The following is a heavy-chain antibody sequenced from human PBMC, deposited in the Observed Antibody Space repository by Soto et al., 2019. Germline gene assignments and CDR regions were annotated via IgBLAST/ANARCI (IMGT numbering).Heavy chain of an antibody. V-gene: IGHV3-21*01. CDR2: ISSSSSYI. CDR1: GFTFSSYS. CDR3: ARDTQPIYSSGWYLNY. D-gene: IGHD6-19*01. J-gene: IGHJ4*02. Sequence: GGSLRLSCAASGFTFSSYSMNWVRQAPGKGLEWVSSISSSSSYIYYADSVKGRFTISRDNAKNSLYLQMNSLRAEDTAVYYCARDTQPIYSSGWYLNYWGQGTLVTVSS.